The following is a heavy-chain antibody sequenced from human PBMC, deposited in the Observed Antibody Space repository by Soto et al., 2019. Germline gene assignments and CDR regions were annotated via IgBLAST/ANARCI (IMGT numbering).Heavy chain of an antibody. V-gene: IGHV3-66*01. D-gene: IGHD4-4*01. J-gene: IGHJ4*02. CDR3: ARWGDDYSNY. Sequence: EVQLVESGGGLVQTGGSLRLSCAVSGFTVSSKYMNWVRQTPGKGLEWVSVIYSDGSTYYADSVKGRFTISRDNSKNTLYLQMSSLRAEDTAVYYCARWGDDYSNYWGQGTLVTVSS. CDR2: IYSDGST. CDR1: GFTVSSKY.